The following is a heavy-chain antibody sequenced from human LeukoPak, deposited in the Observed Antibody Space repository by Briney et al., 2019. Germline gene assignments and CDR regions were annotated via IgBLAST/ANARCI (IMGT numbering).Heavy chain of an antibody. CDR2: ISAYNGNT. D-gene: IGHD3-3*01. CDR1: GYTFTSYG. J-gene: IGHJ6*03. Sequence: ASLKLSCKASGYTFTSYGISWVRQAPGQGLEWMGWISAYNGNTNYAQKLQGRVTMTTDTSTTTAYMELRSLRSDDTAVYYCARDYLPTRDFWSGYYYYYYYYMDVWGKGTTVTVSS. V-gene: IGHV1-18*01. CDR3: ARDYLPTRDFWSGYYYYYYYYMDV.